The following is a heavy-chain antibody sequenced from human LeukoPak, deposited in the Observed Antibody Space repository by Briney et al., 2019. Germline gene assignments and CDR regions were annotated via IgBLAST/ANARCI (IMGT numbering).Heavy chain of an antibody. J-gene: IGHJ4*02. CDR1: GYTFPGHH. CDR2: INPKNGGT. CDR3: ARDGYGGNSFDY. D-gene: IGHD4-23*01. Sequence: ASVKVSCKASGYTFPGHHIHWVRQAPGQGLEWMGWINPKNGGTNYAQKFQGRVTMTRDTSINTAFMELSRLNSDNTAVYFCARDGYGGNSFDYWGQGTLVTVSS. V-gene: IGHV1-2*02.